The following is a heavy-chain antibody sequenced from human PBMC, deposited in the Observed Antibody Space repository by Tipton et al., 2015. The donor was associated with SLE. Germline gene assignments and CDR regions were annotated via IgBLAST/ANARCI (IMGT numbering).Heavy chain of an antibody. CDR1: GGSMSYHY. CDR2: IYTSGST. J-gene: IGHJ4*02. D-gene: IGHD2-21*01. V-gene: IGHV4-4*07. CDR3: ARDPKGILWASYFDY. Sequence: TLSLTCSVSGGSMSYHYWSWIRQPAGKGLEWIGRIYTSGSTNYNPSLKSRVTISVDTSKNQFSLKLSSVTAADTAVYYCARDPKGILWASYFDYWGQGTLVTVSS.